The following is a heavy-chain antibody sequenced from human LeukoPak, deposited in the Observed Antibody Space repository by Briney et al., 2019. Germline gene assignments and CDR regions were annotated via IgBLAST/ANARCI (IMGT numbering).Heavy chain of an antibody. D-gene: IGHD2-21*01. Sequence: GGSLRLSCAASGFTFSSYWMSWVRQAPGKGLEWVANINQDGSEKNYVDSVKGRFTISRDNAKNSLYLQMNSLRAEDTAVYYCARDPVASPLVAFDIWGQGTMVTVSS. J-gene: IGHJ3*02. CDR2: INQDGSEK. CDR1: GFTFSSYW. V-gene: IGHV3-7*01. CDR3: ARDPVASPLVAFDI.